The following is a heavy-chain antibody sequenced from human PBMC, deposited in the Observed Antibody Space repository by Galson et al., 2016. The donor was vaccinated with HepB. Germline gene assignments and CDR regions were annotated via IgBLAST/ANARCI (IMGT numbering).Heavy chain of an antibody. J-gene: IGHJ6*02. CDR2: ISGRGVSQ. Sequence: SLRLSCAASGYTCSSYAMSGVRQAPGKGLEWVSAISGRGVSQYFADSVKVRFTISRDNSKNTLYLPMNSLRAEDTAVYYCAKGDGVVTVYYYYGMDVWGQGTTVTVSS. V-gene: IGHV3-23*01. D-gene: IGHD2-21*02. CDR1: GYTCSSYA. CDR3: AKGDGVVTVYYYYGMDV.